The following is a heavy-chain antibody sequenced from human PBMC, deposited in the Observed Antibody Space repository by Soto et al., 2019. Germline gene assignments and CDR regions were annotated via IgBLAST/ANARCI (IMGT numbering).Heavy chain of an antibody. CDR2: VSAGGDMT. CDR3: ARGDRGGSGSPASYYYSGLDV. J-gene: IGHJ6*02. CDR1: GFTFSSYA. D-gene: IGHD3-10*01. Sequence: DVQLLESGGHLVQPGGSLRLSCAASGFTFSSYAMSWVRQAPGKGLEWVSSVSAGGDMTYYSDSVKGRLTISRDNSNNALCLQMNSLRIEDTALYYCARGDRGGSGSPASYYYSGLDVWGQGATVTVS. V-gene: IGHV3-23*01.